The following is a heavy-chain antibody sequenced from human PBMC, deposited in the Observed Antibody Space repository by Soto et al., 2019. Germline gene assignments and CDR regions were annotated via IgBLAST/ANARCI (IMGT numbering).Heavy chain of an antibody. CDR2: INHRGSI. J-gene: IGHJ6*02. D-gene: IGHD2-15*01. V-gene: IGHV4-34*01. CDR1: GGSFSGYY. Sequence: QVQLQQWGAGLLKPSETLSLNCAVYGGSFSGYYWSWIRQPPGKGLEWIGEINHRGSINYNPSLRGRVALSVDTAKNQFSLKLHSVTAADTAVFYCARGSRMRIPAASGRDSYYRGLDVWGQGTAVTVSS. CDR3: ARGSRMRIPAASGRDSYYRGLDV.